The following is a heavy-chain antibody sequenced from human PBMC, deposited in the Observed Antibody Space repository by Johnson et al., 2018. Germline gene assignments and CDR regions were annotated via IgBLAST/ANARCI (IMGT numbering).Heavy chain of an antibody. CDR2: ISSSSSYI. CDR3: ARSQAVQH. J-gene: IGHJ1*01. CDR1: GFTFSRYS. V-gene: IGHV3-21*01. Sequence: VQLRESGGGLVQPGGSLRLSCAASGFTFSRYSMNWVRQAPGQGLEWVSSISSSSSYIYSAASVKGQFTNSRDNAKNSLYQHMNSLRAEDTAVYYCARSQAVQHWGQGTLVTVSS.